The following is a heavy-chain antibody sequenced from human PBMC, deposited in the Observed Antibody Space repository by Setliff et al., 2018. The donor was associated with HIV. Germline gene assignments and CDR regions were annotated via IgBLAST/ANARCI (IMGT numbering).Heavy chain of an antibody. V-gene: IGHV3-23*01. CDR3: AKGTIPRAFGWFDP. Sequence: LSLSCAGSGFTFSSYAMSWVRQAPGKGLEWVSAISGSGGSTYYADSVKGRFTISRDNSKNTLYLQMNSLRAEDTAVYYCAKGTIPRAFGWFDPWGQGTRVTVSS. D-gene: IGHD3-10*01. CDR1: GFTFSSYA. J-gene: IGHJ5*02. CDR2: ISGSGGST.